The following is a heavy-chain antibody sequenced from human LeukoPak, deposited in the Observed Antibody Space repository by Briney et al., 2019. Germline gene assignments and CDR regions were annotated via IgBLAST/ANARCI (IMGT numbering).Heavy chain of an antibody. V-gene: IGHV3-23*01. CDR1: GFTFSSYA. J-gene: IGHJ4*02. Sequence: GGSLRLSCAASGFTFSSYAMSWVRQAPGKGLEWVSAISGSGGSTYYADSVMGRFTISRDNSKNTLYLQMNSLRAEDTAVYYCAKAPSWYSGIWFDYWGQGTLVTVSS. D-gene: IGHD6-13*01. CDR2: ISGSGGST. CDR3: AKAPSWYSGIWFDY.